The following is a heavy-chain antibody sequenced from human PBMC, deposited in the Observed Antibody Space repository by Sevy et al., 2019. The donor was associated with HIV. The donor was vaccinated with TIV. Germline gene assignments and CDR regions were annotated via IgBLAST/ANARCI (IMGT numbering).Heavy chain of an antibody. D-gene: IGHD6-19*01. CDR2: IIPIFGTA. Sequence: ASVKVSCKASGGTFSSYAISWVRQAPGQGLEWMGGIIPIFGTANYAQKFQGRVTITADESTITAYMELSSLRSEDTAVYYCARDRAGAKNWFDPWGQGTLVTVSS. CDR1: GGTFSSYA. V-gene: IGHV1-69*13. CDR3: ARDRAGAKNWFDP. J-gene: IGHJ5*02.